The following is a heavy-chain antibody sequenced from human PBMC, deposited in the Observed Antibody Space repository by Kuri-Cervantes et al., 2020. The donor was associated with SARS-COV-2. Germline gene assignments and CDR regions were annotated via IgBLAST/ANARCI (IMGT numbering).Heavy chain of an antibody. V-gene: IGHV3-30-3*01. CDR2: ISYDGSNK. Sequence: GGSLRLSCAASGFTFSSYAMHWVRQAPGKGLEWVAVISYDGSNKYYADSVKGRFTISRDNSKNTLCLQMNSLRAEDTAVYYCARAGGGSYYGWFDPWGQGTLVTVSS. J-gene: IGHJ5*02. CDR1: GFTFSSYA. CDR3: ARAGGGSYYGWFDP. D-gene: IGHD1-26*01.